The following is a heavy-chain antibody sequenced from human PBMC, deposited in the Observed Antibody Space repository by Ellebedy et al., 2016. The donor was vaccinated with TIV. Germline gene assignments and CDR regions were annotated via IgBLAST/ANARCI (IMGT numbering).Heavy chain of an antibody. CDR1: GYTFTSYG. V-gene: IGHV1-18*04. CDR2: ISTYNGNT. D-gene: IGHD6-13*01. J-gene: IGHJ4*02. CDR3: AREVGPAAGTDF. Sequence: ASVKVSCKASGYTFTSYGIHWVRQAPGQGLQWMGWISTYNGNTDYSQRFQGRVTMTTDTSTSTAYMELRSLRSDDTAIFYCAREVGPAAGTDFWGQGTLATVSS.